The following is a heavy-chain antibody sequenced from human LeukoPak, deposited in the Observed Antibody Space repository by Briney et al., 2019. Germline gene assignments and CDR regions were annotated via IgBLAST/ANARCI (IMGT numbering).Heavy chain of an antibody. D-gene: IGHD6-19*01. CDR1: GFTFAEYT. V-gene: IGHV3-43*01. CDR3: VKDLVAASENVRGWYPMDY. Sequence: PGGSLRLSCAASGFTFAEYTMHWVRQARGKGLEWVSLISWNGARIHDGDSVKGRFTISRDNSKNSLYLQMNSLRTDHTALYYCVKDLVAASENVRGWYPMDYWGQGTLVTVSS. J-gene: IGHJ4*02. CDR2: ISWNGARI.